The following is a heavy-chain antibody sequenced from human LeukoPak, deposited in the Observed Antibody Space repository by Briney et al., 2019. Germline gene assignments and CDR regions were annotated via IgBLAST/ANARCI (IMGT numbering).Heavy chain of an antibody. CDR3: VREGYGPGNYPFDS. Sequence: SLRLSCAPARFTFTNDWRHGVRDAPGKGLVWVSRITSHGTNTSYADSVKGRLTISRDNAKNTLYLQMNSLRAEDTAVYYCVREGYGPGNYPFDSWGQGTLVTVPS. D-gene: IGHD3-10*01. CDR1: RFTFTNDW. J-gene: IGHJ4*02. CDR2: ITSHGTNT. V-gene: IGHV3-74*01.